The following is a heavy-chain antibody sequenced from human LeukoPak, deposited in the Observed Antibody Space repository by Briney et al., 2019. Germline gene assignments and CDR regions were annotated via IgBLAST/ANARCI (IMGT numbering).Heavy chain of an antibody. D-gene: IGHD2-8*02. Sequence: GGSLRLSCAASEFTSSAFWMTWVRRPPGKGLEWVANINKDGTEKEYVDSVKGRFSIFRDNAKNSVFLQMNSLRAEDTAVYYCAIFAGAVPGNLLHWGKGTTVIVSA. CDR2: INKDGTEK. V-gene: IGHV3-7*01. CDR3: AIFAGAVPGNLLH. J-gene: IGHJ6*04. CDR1: EFTSSAFW.